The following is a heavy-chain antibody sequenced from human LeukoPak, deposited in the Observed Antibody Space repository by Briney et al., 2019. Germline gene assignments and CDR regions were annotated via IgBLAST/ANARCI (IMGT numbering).Heavy chain of an antibody. CDR2: INPNSGGT. Sequence: GASVKVSCKASGSTFNGFYLHWVRQAPGQGLEWMGWINPNSGGTNYAQKFQGRVTMTRDTSISTACMELSRLRSDDTAVYYCARWMATVTTPDYWGQGTLVTVSS. CDR1: GSTFNGFY. D-gene: IGHD4-11*01. CDR3: ARWMATVTTPDY. V-gene: IGHV1-2*02. J-gene: IGHJ4*02.